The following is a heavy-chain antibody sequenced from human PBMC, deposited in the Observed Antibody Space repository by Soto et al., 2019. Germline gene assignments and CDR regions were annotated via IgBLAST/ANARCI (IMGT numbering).Heavy chain of an antibody. J-gene: IGHJ4*02. D-gene: IGHD6-6*01. CDR3: ARDLYSSSARYFDY. Sequence: EVQLVESGGGLVKPGGSLRLSCAASGFTFSSYSMNWVRQAPGKGLEWVSSISSSSSYIYYADSVKGRFTISRDNTKNSLYLQMNSLRAEDTAVYYCARDLYSSSARYFDYWGQGTLVTVSS. V-gene: IGHV3-21*01. CDR2: ISSSSSYI. CDR1: GFTFSSYS.